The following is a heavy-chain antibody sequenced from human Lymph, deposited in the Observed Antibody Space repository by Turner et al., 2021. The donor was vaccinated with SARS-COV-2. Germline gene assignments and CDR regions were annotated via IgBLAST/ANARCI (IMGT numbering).Heavy chain of an antibody. CDR3: AKDRFTLSSGWEDY. V-gene: IGHV3-23*01. J-gene: IGHJ4*02. CDR1: GFTFSSYA. Sequence: EVQLLESGGGLVQPGGSLRLSCAASGFTFSSYAMSWVRQGPGKGREWVSAISGSGGSTYYADSVKGRFNISRDNSKNTLYLQMNSLRAEDTAIYYCAKDRFTLSSGWEDYWGQGALVTVSS. CDR2: ISGSGGST. D-gene: IGHD6-19*01.